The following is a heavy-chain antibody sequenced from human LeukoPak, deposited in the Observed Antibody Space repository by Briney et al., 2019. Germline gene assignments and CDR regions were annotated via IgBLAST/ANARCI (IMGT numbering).Heavy chain of an antibody. CDR3: ASQVRGFRDY. Sequence: PGGSLRLSCAASGFTFSNYEMNWVRQAPGRGLEWVSYINSGGTTIYYADSVKGRFTISRDNSKNTLYLQMNSLRAEDTAVYYCASQVRGFRDYWGQGTLVTVSS. D-gene: IGHD3-10*01. CDR1: GFTFSNYE. V-gene: IGHV3-48*03. CDR2: INSGGTTI. J-gene: IGHJ4*02.